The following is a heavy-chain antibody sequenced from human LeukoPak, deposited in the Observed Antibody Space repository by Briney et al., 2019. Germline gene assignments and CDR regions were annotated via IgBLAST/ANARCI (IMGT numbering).Heavy chain of an antibody. Sequence: GGSLRLSCVDSGFTSSGYWMHWVRQAPGKGLVWVSRINSDGSSTTYADSVKGRFTISRDNAKNTLSLQMNSLRAEDTAVYYCVRGQLERPFDFYYGMDVWGKGTTATVSS. CDR3: VRGQLERPFDFYYGMDV. J-gene: IGHJ6*04. CDR1: GFTSSGYW. D-gene: IGHD1-1*01. CDR2: INSDGSST. V-gene: IGHV3-74*01.